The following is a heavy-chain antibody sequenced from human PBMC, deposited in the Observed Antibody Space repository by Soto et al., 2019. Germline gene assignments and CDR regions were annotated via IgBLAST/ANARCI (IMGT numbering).Heavy chain of an antibody. D-gene: IGHD4-17*01. Sequence: PGGSLRLSCEVSGFRFDDYGMHWVRQAPGKGLEWIAGISRDSRSISYGASMKGRFTISRDNAKTSLYLQLNSLRADDTAFYYCVKDALTTVAYYFDYWGQGALVTVSS. V-gene: IGHV3-9*01. J-gene: IGHJ4*02. CDR1: GFRFDDYG. CDR3: VKDALTTVAYYFDY. CDR2: ISRDSRSI.